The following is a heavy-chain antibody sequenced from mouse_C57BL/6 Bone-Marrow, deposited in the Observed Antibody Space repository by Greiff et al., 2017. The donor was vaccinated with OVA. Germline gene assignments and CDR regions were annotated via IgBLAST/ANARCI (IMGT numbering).Heavy chain of an antibody. V-gene: IGHV1-26*01. CDR2: INPNNGGT. Sequence: VHVKQSGPELVKPGASVKISCKASGYTFTDYYMNWVKQSHGKSLEWIGDINPNNGGTSYNQKFKGKATLTVDKSSSTAYMELRSLTSEDSAVYYCARWGLLRHWYFDVWGTGTTVTVSS. D-gene: IGHD2-3*01. CDR3: ARWGLLRHWYFDV. J-gene: IGHJ1*03. CDR1: GYTFTDYY.